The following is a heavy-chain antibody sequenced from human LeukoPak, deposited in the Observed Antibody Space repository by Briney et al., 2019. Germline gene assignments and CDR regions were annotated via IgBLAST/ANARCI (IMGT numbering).Heavy chain of an antibody. CDR3: ARTKTEYASDDAFDV. Sequence: EGXGIIYPGDSDTRYSPSFQGQVTISADKSITTAYLQWSSLKASDSAMYYCARTKTEYASDDAFDVWGQGTMVTVSS. V-gene: IGHV5-51*01. J-gene: IGHJ3*01. CDR2: IYPGDSDT. D-gene: IGHD2/OR15-2a*01.